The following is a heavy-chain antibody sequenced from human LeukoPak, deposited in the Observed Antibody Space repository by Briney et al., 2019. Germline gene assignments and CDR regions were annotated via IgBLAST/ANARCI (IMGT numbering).Heavy chain of an antibody. CDR1: GFSFSSYG. V-gene: IGHV3-23*01. D-gene: IGHD2-15*01. Sequence: GGTLRLSCATSGFSFSSYGMSWVRQAPGKGLEWVSSISGLSGRTYYADSVKGRFTISRDNSKNTLYLQMNSLRAEDTAIYYCAKNGDRGAYCSGGSCYPYYYYNMDVWGKGTTVTISS. CDR2: ISGLSGRT. J-gene: IGHJ6*03. CDR3: AKNGDRGAYCSGGSCYPYYYYNMDV.